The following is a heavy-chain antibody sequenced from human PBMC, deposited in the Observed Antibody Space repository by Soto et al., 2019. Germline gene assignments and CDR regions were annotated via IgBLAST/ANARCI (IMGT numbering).Heavy chain of an antibody. Sequence: SVKVSCKASGGTFSSYAISWVRQAPGQGLEWMGGIIPIFGTANYAQKFQGRVTITADKSTSTAYMELSSLRSEDTAVYYCASLKSCPPLYYYYGMDVWGQGTTVTVSS. D-gene: IGHD3-16*02. CDR1: GGTFSSYA. J-gene: IGHJ6*02. V-gene: IGHV1-69*06. CDR2: IIPIFGTA. CDR3: ASLKSCPPLYYYYGMDV.